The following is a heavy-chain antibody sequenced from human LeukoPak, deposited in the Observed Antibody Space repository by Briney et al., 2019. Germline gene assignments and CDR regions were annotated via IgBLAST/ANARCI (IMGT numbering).Heavy chain of an antibody. Sequence: GGSLRLSCAASGFTLRSYWIHWVRQAPGKGLVWVSLINNDGISASYADSVKGRFTISRDNAKNTLYLQMDSLRAEDTAVYYCARDLSGYSYGLGYWGQGTLVTVSS. J-gene: IGHJ4*02. CDR1: GFTLRSYW. D-gene: IGHD5-18*01. V-gene: IGHV3-74*01. CDR2: INNDGISA. CDR3: ARDLSGYSYGLGY.